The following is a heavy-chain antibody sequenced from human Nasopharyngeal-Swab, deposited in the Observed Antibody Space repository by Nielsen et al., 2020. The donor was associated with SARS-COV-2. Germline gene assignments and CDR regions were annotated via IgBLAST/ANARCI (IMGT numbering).Heavy chain of an antibody. Sequence: GLEWVSAISGSGGSTYYADSVKGRFTISRDNSKNTLYLQMNSLRAEDTAVYYCAKVRFLEWLLRFDPWGQGTLVTVSS. D-gene: IGHD3-3*01. V-gene: IGHV3-23*01. J-gene: IGHJ5*02. CDR3: AKVRFLEWLLRFDP. CDR2: ISGSGGST.